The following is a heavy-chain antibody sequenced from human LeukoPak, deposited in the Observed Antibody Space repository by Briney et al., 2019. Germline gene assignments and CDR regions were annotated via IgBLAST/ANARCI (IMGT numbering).Heavy chain of an antibody. CDR1: GFTFSSYS. V-gene: IGHV3-21*01. Sequence: PGGSLRLSCAASGFTFSSYSMNWVRQAPGKGLEWVSSISSSSSYIYYADSVKGRFTISRDNAKSSLYLQMNSLRAEDTAVYYCARAGQQLPTLAYWGQGTLVTVSS. CDR2: ISSSSSYI. D-gene: IGHD6-13*01. CDR3: ARAGQQLPTLAY. J-gene: IGHJ4*02.